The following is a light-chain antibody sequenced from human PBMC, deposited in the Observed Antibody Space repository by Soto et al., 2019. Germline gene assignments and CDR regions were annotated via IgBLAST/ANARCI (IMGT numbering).Light chain of an antibody. V-gene: IGLV2-8*01. CDR2: EVT. CDR3: SSFAGTNSRYV. J-gene: IGLJ1*01. CDR1: SSDVGGYNF. Sequence: QSALTQPPSASGSPGQSVTISCTGTSSDVGGYNFVSWYQQLPGKAPKLMIYEVTKRPSGVPDRFSGSKSGNTASLTVSGLQAEDEADYYCSSFAGTNSRYVFGTGNKLTVL.